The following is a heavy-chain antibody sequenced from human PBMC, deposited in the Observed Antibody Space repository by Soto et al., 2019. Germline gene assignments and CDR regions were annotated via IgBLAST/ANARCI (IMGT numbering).Heavy chain of an antibody. J-gene: IGHJ4*02. Sequence: QVQLQESGPGLVKPSETLSLTCTVSGGSISSYYWSWIRQSPGKGLEWIGYIYYSGSTKYNPSLRSRVPISVDTSKNQFSRKLSSVTAADTAVYYCARGRGDTAMAWYYWGQGTLVTVSS. D-gene: IGHD5-18*01. CDR2: IYYSGST. CDR3: ARGRGDTAMAWYY. V-gene: IGHV4-59*01. CDR1: GGSISSYY.